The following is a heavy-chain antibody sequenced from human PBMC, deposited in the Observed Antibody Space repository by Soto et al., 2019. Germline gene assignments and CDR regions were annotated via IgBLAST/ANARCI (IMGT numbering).Heavy chain of an antibody. V-gene: IGHV4-4*07. CDR1: SVSISCND. CDR3: AREGQGYNLVVFDL. D-gene: IGHD5-12*01. CDR2: INTSGTK. J-gene: IGHJ4*02. Sequence: SETLSLTSPCSSVSISCNDWSWIRQTAGSGLEWIGRINTSGTKNYNLSLKSRVSMSVDTSKNQLSLKLSSVTAADTAVYYCAREGQGYNLVVFDLWGQGTLVNVS.